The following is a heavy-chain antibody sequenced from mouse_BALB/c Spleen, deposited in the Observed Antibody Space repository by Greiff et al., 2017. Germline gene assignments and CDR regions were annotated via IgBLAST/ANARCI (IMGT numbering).Heavy chain of an antibody. CDR2: IWAGGST. Sequence: VKLVESGPGLVAPSQSLSITCTVSGFSLTSYGVHWVRQPPGKGLEWLGVIWAGGSTNYNSALMSRLSISKDNSKSQVFLKMNSLQTDDTAMYYCARDEGLPAWFAYWGQGTLVTVSA. CDR3: ARDEGLPAWFAY. D-gene: IGHD2-4*01. J-gene: IGHJ3*01. V-gene: IGHV2-9*02. CDR1: GFSLTSYG.